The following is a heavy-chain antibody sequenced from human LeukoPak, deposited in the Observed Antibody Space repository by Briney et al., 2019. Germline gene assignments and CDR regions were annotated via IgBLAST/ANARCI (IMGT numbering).Heavy chain of an antibody. CDR2: IWTSGIT. D-gene: IGHD1-14*01. CDR3: ARQAQDGSDNYFDP. CDR1: GGSISGHY. J-gene: IGHJ5*02. Sequence: SETLSLTCTVSGGSISGHYWSWIRQSPGRELEWIGNIWTSGITKYNPSLNSRVSISIDTSKNQFSLKVSSMTAADTAVYYCARQAQDGSDNYFDPWGQGTLVTVSS. V-gene: IGHV4-4*09.